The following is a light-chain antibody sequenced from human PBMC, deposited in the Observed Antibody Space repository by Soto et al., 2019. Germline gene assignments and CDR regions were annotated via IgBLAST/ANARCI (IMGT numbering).Light chain of an antibody. CDR1: QSISSW. Sequence: DIQMTQSPSTLSASVGDRVTITCRASQSISSWLAWYQQKPGKAPKLLIYKASSLESGVPSRFSGSGSGTEFPLTISSLQPDDFATYYCHQYNSYPHTFGGGTKVEIK. CDR2: KAS. V-gene: IGKV1-5*03. CDR3: HQYNSYPHT. J-gene: IGKJ4*01.